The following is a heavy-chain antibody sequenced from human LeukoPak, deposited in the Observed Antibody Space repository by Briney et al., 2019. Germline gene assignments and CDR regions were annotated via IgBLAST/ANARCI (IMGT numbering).Heavy chain of an antibody. D-gene: IGHD6-6*01. J-gene: IGHJ5*02. CDR1: GFTFITYT. V-gene: IGHV3-21*01. CDR2: ISSNSSYK. CDR3: ARDWGDSSSSFRFDP. Sequence: KPGGSLRLSCAASGFTFITYTINWVRQAPGKGLEWVSSISSNSSYKSYADSAKGRFTISRDNSKNTLYLQMNSLRAEDTAVYYCARDWGDSSSSFRFDPWGQGTLATVSS.